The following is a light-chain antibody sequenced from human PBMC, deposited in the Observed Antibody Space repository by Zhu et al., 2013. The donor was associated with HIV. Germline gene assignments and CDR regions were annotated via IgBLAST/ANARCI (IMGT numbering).Light chain of an antibody. CDR3: QQTYSAPIT. Sequence: DIQMTQSPSSLSASVGDSVTITCRASQSINNYLSWYQQKPEKAPKLLIYAATSLHSDVPSRFSGSGYGTEFTLAISSLQPEDFATYYCQQTYSAPITFGQGTQLEIK. V-gene: IGKV1-39*01. CDR1: QSINNY. J-gene: IGKJ5*01. CDR2: AAT.